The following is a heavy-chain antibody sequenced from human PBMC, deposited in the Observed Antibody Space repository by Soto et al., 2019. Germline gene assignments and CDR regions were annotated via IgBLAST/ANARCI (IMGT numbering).Heavy chain of an antibody. V-gene: IGHV4-59*08. Sequence: SETLSLTCTVSGGSISSYYWSWIRQPPGKGLEWIGYIYYSGSTNYNPSLKSRVTISVDTSKNQFSLKLSSVTAADTAVYYCARHSNHDAFDIWGQGTMVTVSS. D-gene: IGHD4-4*01. CDR3: ARHSNHDAFDI. J-gene: IGHJ3*02. CDR1: GGSISSYY. CDR2: IYYSGST.